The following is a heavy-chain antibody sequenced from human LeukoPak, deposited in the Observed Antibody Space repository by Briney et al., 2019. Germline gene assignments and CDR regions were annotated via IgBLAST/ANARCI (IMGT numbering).Heavy chain of an antibody. CDR2: INHSGST. J-gene: IGHJ2*01. Sequence: PSETLSLTCTVSGGSISSSSYYWSWIRQPPGKGLEWIGEINHSGSTNYNPSLKSRVTISVDTSKNQFSLKLSSVTAADTAVYYCARQRIQLWLRYFDLWGRGTLVTVSS. V-gene: IGHV4-39*01. CDR1: GGSISSSSYY. D-gene: IGHD5-18*01. CDR3: ARQRIQLWLRYFDL.